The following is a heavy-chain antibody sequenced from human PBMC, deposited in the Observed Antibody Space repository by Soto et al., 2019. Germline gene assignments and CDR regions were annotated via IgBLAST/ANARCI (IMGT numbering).Heavy chain of an antibody. D-gene: IGHD4-17*01. CDR2: INHSGST. V-gene: IGHV4-34*01. CDR1: GGSFSGYY. J-gene: IGHJ4*02. CDR3: ARGRPRWGYGVYHFDY. Sequence: QVQLQQWGAGLLKPSETLSLTCAVYGGSFSGYYWSWIRQPPGKGLEWIGEINHSGSTNYNPSLKSRVTISVDTSKNQFSLKLSSVTAADTAVYYCARGRPRWGYGVYHFDYWGQGTLVTVSS.